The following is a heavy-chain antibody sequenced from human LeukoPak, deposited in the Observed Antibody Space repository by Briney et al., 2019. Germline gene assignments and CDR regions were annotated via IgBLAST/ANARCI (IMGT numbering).Heavy chain of an antibody. CDR2: IRYDGGNK. J-gene: IGHJ4*02. V-gene: IGHV3-30*02. D-gene: IGHD1-26*01. CDR3: AKDSLRKSIVGTTTRGVNDY. Sequence: GGSLRLSCAASGFTFSSYNMNWVRQAPGKGLEWVAFIRYDGGNKYYADSVKGRFTISRDNSKNTLYLQMNSLRAEDTAVYYCAKDSLRKSIVGTTTRGVNDYWGQGTLVTVSS. CDR1: GFTFSSYN.